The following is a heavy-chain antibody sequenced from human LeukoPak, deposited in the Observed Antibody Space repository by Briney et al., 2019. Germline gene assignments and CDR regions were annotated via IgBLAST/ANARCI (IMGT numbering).Heavy chain of an antibody. Sequence: PGASLRLSCAASGFTFSSYAMSWVRQAPGKGLEWVSAMSGSGGSTNYADSVKGRFTISRDNSKNTLYLQMNSLRAEDTAVYYCAKDYTVTGFYFDYWGQGTLVTVSS. CDR2: MSGSGGST. J-gene: IGHJ4*02. CDR1: GFTFSSYA. D-gene: IGHD4-17*01. CDR3: AKDYTVTGFYFDY. V-gene: IGHV3-23*01.